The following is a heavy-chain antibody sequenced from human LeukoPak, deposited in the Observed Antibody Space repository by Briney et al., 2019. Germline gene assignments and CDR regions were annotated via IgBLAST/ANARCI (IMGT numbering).Heavy chain of an antibody. D-gene: IGHD5-18*01. V-gene: IGHV3-23*01. CDR2: ISGSGGST. CDR3: AKVGLQLWDYFDY. CDR1: GFTFSSYA. Sequence: GGSLRLSCAASGFTFSSYAMSWVRQAPGKGLEWVSAISGSGGSTYYADSVKGRFTISRDNSKNTRYLQMNSLRAEDTAVYYCAKVGLQLWDYFDYWGQGTLVTVSS. J-gene: IGHJ4*02.